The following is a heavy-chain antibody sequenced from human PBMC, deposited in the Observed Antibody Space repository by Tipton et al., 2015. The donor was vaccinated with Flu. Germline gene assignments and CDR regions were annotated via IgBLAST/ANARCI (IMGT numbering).Heavy chain of an antibody. V-gene: IGHV4-31*02. D-gene: IGHD5-24*01. CDR2: IFDSGNT. Sequence: LRLSCNVSGGSISSGGYYWTWIRQHPGKGLEWIGYIFDSGNTYFNPSLTSRVTISADTSKNQLSLRLRSVTAADTAVYYCARGSHYCATSSCYNPYYFDYWGRGILVTVSS. CDR3: ARGSHYCATSSCYNPYYFDY. CDR1: GGSISSGGYY. J-gene: IGHJ4*02.